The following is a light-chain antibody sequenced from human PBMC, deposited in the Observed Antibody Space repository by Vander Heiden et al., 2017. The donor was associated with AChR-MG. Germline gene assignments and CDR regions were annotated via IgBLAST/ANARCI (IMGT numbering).Light chain of an antibody. J-gene: IGKJ2*01. CDR3: QQSFSTPYT. CDR2: AAF. CDR1: QSISTF. V-gene: IGKV1-39*01. Sequence: DIQMTQSPSSLSASVGVSVTITCRASQSISTFLNWYQQKPGKAPKLLIHAAFTLQSGVPSRFSGSGSGTDFTLTISNLQPEDVTTYYCQQSFSTPYTFGQGTRLEIK.